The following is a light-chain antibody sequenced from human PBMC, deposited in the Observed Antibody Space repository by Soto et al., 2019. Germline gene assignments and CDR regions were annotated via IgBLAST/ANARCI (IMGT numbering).Light chain of an antibody. V-gene: IGKV3-15*01. CDR3: QQYHTWLWT. J-gene: IGKJ1*01. CDR2: GAS. CDR1: LSVSAN. Sequence: IEKTQSPGTLSVSPGERATLSCRASLSVSANLAWYQQKPGQAPRLLIFGASSRATDIPARFTGSGSGTEFTLTISGLQSEDSAVYYFQQYHTWLWTFGQGTKVEIK.